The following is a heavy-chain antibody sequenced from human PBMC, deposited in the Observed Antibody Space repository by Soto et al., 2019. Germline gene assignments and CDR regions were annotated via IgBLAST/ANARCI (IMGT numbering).Heavy chain of an antibody. CDR1: GGSISSYY. CDR3: ARPPVGGDWFDP. D-gene: IGHD1-26*01. V-gene: IGHV4-59*08. Sequence: SETLSLTCTVSGGSISSYYWSWIRQPPGKGLEWIGSIYYSGSTNYNPSLKSRVTISVDTSKNQFSLKLSSVTAADTAVYYCARPPVGGDWFDPWGQGTLVTVSS. CDR2: IYYSGST. J-gene: IGHJ5*02.